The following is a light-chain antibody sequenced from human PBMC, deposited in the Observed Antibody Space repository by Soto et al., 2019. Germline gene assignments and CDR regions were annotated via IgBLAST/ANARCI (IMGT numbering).Light chain of an antibody. CDR3: QQYGSSPRT. V-gene: IGKV3-20*01. J-gene: IGKJ1*01. Sequence: EIVLTQSPGTLSLSPGERVTLSCRASQSVGSSDLAWYQQKPGQAPRLLIYGASSRATGIPDRFSGSGSGTDFTLTISSLEPEDFAVYYCQQYGSSPRTFGQGTKVDIK. CDR1: QSVGSSD. CDR2: GAS.